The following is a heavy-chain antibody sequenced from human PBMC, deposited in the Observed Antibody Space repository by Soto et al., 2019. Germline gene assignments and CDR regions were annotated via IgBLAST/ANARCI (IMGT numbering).Heavy chain of an antibody. CDR3: ARVVQFPPYFGVVSIIDY. Sequence: QVQLQESGPGLVKPSQTLSLTCTVSGGSISSGGYYWSWIRQHPGKGLEWIGYIYYSGSTYYNPSLKSRVTISVDTSKNQFSLKLSSVTAADTAVYYCARVVQFPPYFGVVSIIDYWGQGTLVTVSS. D-gene: IGHD3-3*01. CDR2: IYYSGST. CDR1: GGSISSGGYY. J-gene: IGHJ4*02. V-gene: IGHV4-31*03.